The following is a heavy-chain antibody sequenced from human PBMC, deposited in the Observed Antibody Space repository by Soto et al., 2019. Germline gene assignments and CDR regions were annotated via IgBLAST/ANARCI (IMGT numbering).Heavy chain of an antibody. CDR3: ARVGALGSSSCFDY. CDR1: GGSFSGYY. V-gene: IGHV4-34*01. Sequence: SETLSLTCAVYGGSFSGYYWSWIRQPPGKGLEWIGEINHSGSTNYNPSLKSRVTISVDTSKNQLSLKLSSVTAADTAVYYCARVGALGSSSCFDYWGQGTLVTVS. D-gene: IGHD6-13*01. J-gene: IGHJ4*02. CDR2: INHSGST.